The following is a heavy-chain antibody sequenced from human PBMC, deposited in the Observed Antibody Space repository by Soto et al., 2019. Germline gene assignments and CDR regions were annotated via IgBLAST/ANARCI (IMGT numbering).Heavy chain of an antibody. J-gene: IGHJ4*02. CDR1: GFAFGNYW. V-gene: IGHV3-48*03. CDR2: ISSSGSTA. Sequence: PGGSLRLSCAASGFAFGNYWMSWVRQAPGKGLEWISYISSSGSTAYYASSVEGRFTISRDNANNSVYLQMDSLRAEDTALYYCTRAAWFPYLSFYWGQGALVTVSS. CDR3: TRAAWFPYLSFY. D-gene: IGHD3-10*01.